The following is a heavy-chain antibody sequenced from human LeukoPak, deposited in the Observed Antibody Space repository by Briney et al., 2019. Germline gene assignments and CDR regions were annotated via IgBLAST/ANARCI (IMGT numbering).Heavy chain of an antibody. Sequence: GGSLRLSCAASGFTFSSYGMHWVRQAPGKGLEWVAVISYDGSNKYYADSVKGRFTISRDNSKNTLYLQMDSLRAEDTAVYYCARDGEDGYYYYGMDVWGKGTTVTVSS. CDR2: ISYDGSNK. D-gene: IGHD5-24*01. J-gene: IGHJ6*04. V-gene: IGHV3-30*03. CDR1: GFTFSSYG. CDR3: ARDGEDGYYYYGMDV.